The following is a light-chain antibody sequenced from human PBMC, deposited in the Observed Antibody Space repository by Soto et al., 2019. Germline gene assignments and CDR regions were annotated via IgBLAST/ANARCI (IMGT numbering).Light chain of an antibody. CDR3: QQYGISPRT. J-gene: IGKJ1*01. Sequence: ELVLTQSPGTLSLSPGERATLSCRASQSVSGRYLAWYQQKPGQAPRLLIYGASSRATGIPDRFSGSGSGTDFTLTISRLEPEDFAVYYCQQYGISPRTFGQGTKVDIK. CDR1: QSVSGRY. V-gene: IGKV3-20*01. CDR2: GAS.